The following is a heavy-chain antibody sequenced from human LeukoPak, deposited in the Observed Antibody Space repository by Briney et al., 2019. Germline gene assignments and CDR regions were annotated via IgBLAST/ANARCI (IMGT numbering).Heavy chain of an antibody. CDR3: ARVDYGDYGFDY. CDR1: GFTFSSYA. Sequence: PGGSLRLSCAASGFTFSSYAMSWVRQAPGKGLEWVSGFSGRGGSTYYADSVRGRFTISRDNSKNTLYLQTNSLRAEDTAVYYCARVDYGDYGFDYWGQGTLVTVSS. J-gene: IGHJ4*02. CDR2: FSGRGGST. D-gene: IGHD4-17*01. V-gene: IGHV3-23*01.